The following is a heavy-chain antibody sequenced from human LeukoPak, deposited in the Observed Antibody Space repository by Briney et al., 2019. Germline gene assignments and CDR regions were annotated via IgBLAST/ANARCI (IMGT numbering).Heavy chain of an antibody. V-gene: IGHV1-3*01. CDR3: ARGNPSGIDTSYYFDY. CDR1: GYTFTSYA. J-gene: IGHJ4*02. D-gene: IGHD1-26*01. Sequence: ASVKVSCKASGYTFTSYAMHWVRQAPGQRLEWMGWINAGNGNTKYSQKFQGRVTITRDTSASTAYMELSSLRSEDTAVYYCARGNPSGIDTSYYFDYWGQGTLVTASS. CDR2: INAGNGNT.